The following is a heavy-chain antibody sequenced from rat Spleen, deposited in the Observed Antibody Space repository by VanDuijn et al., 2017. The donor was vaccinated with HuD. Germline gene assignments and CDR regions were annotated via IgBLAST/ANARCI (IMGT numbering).Heavy chain of an antibody. CDR3: ARPHSYYYVMDT. V-gene: IGHV5-22*01. J-gene: IGHJ4*01. CDR2: INYDGRST. Sequence: EVQLVESGGGLVQPGRSLKLSCVASGFTFSDYYMAWVRQAPTKGLEWVATINYDGRSTYYRDSVKGRFTISRDNAKSTLYLQMNSLRSEDTATYYCARPHSYYYVMDTWGQGASVTVSS. CDR1: GFTFSDYY.